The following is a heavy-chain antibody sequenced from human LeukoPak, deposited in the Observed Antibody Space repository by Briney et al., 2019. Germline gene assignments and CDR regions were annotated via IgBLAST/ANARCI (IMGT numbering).Heavy chain of an antibody. CDR1: GGSFSGYY. CDR3: ARASLLDIVATYSSSRSGFAFDI. CDR2: INHSGST. Sequence: SETLSLTCAVYGGSFSGYYWTWIRQPPGKGLEWIGEINHSGSTNYNPPLKSRVTISVDTSKNQFSLKLSSATAADTAVYYCARASLLDIVATYSSSRSGFAFDIWGQGTMVTVSS. V-gene: IGHV4-34*01. D-gene: IGHD5-12*01. J-gene: IGHJ3*02.